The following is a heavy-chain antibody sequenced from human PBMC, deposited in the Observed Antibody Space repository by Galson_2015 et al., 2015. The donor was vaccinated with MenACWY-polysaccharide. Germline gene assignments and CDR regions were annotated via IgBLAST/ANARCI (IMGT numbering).Heavy chain of an antibody. J-gene: IGHJ5*01. CDR1: GDTFGSYA. V-gene: IGHV1-8*01. D-gene: IGHD6-13*01. CDR2: LTPDSGPT. CDR3: ARGLGMAAAGTGGSRWFDS. Sequence: SVLTGCEGSGDTFGSYAVHWGRQAAGPGLEWVAWLTPDSGPTGYAQKFQGRVTLTRNTSINTAYMELRSLKFEDTAVYYCARGLGMAAAGTGGSRWFDSWGQGTLVPVSS.